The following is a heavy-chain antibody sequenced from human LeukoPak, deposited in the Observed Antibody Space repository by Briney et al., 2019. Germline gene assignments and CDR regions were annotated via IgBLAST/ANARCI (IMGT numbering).Heavy chain of an antibody. D-gene: IGHD3-3*01. Sequence: ASVKVSCKASGYTFAKHAIHWVRQAPGQRLEWMGWINAGNGDTRYSQKFQGGVTITRDTSARTAYMELSSLRSEDTAVYYCARGQDYDFWSGEVYGMDVWGQGTTVTVSS. CDR2: INAGNGDT. CDR3: ARGQDYDFWSGEVYGMDV. CDR1: GYTFAKHA. V-gene: IGHV1-3*01. J-gene: IGHJ6*02.